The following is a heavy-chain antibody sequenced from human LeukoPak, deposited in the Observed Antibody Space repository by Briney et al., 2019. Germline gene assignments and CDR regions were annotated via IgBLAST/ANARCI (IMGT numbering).Heavy chain of an antibody. V-gene: IGHV4-4*07. CDR1: GGSISSYY. CDR3: VLAGTEYYGMDV. Sequence: SETLSLTCTVSGGSISSYYWSWIRQPAGRGLEWIGRIYTSGSTNYNPSLKSRATMSVDTSKNQFSLKLSSVTAADTAVYYCVLAGTEYYGMDVWGQGTTVTVSS. CDR2: IYTSGST. D-gene: IGHD6-13*01. J-gene: IGHJ6*02.